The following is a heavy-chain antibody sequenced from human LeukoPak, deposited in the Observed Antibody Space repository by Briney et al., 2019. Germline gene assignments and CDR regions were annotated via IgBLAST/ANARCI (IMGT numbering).Heavy chain of an antibody. CDR3: AREGTNWDFDY. V-gene: IGHV3-11*04. CDR2: ISSSGSTI. J-gene: IGHJ4*02. CDR1: GFTFSDYY. D-gene: IGHD7-27*01. Sequence: GGSLRLSCAASGFTFSDYYMSWIRQAPGKGLEWVSYISSSGSTIYYADSVKGRFTMSRDNAKKSLYLQMNSLRAEDTAVYYCAREGTNWDFDYWGQGTLVTVSS.